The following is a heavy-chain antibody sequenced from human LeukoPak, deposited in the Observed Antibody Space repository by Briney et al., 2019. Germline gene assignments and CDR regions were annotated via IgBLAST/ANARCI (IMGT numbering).Heavy chain of an antibody. CDR3: ARDSGYDSGWFDP. J-gene: IGHJ5*02. D-gene: IGHD5-12*01. V-gene: IGHV4-34*01. CDR2: INHSGST. Sequence: SETLSLTCAVYGGSFSGYYWSWIRQPPGKGLEWIGEINHSGSTNSNPSLKSRVTISVDTSKNQFSLKLTSVTAADTAVYYCARDSGYDSGWFDPWGQGTLVTVSS. CDR1: GGSFSGYY.